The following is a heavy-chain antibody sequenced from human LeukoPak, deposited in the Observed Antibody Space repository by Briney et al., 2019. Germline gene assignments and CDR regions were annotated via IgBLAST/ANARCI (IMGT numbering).Heavy chain of an antibody. D-gene: IGHD2-2*01. Sequence: PGGSLRLSCAASGFIFSRYALHWVRQAPGKGLEWLTVIAADGKDIKYADSVKGRFTISRDNSKSALYLQMNSLRVEDTAVYYCAKDQQAVSAAYYFDSWGQGTPVTASS. CDR3: AKDQQAVSAAYYFDS. CDR2: IAADGKDI. V-gene: IGHV3-30*18. CDR1: GFIFSRYA. J-gene: IGHJ4*02.